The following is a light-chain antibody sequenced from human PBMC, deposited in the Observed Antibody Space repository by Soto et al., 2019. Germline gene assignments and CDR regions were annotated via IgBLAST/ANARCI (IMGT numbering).Light chain of an antibody. J-gene: IGKJ1*01. Sequence: IVLTQSPATLSLSLGERATLSCRASQSVSSYLAWYQQKPGQAPRLLLYDASNRATGIPARFSGSGSGTDFTLPISSLQPEEFAVYYCQQRSNWPSWTFGQGTKVEIK. CDR3: QQRSNWPSWT. CDR1: QSVSSY. CDR2: DAS. V-gene: IGKV3-11*01.